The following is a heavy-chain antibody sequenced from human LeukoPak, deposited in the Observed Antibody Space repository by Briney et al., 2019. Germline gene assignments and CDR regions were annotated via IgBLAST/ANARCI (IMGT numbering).Heavy chain of an antibody. CDR1: GGSFSGYY. CDR2: INHSGST. D-gene: IGHD1-1*01. J-gene: IGHJ6*03. V-gene: IGHV4-34*01. Sequence: KPSETLSLTCAVYGGSFSGYYRSWIRQPPGKGLEWIGEINHSGSTNYNPSLKGRVTISVDTSKNQFSLKLSSVTAADTAVYYCARARTTYYYYYMDVWGKGTTVTVSS. CDR3: ARARTTYYYYYMDV.